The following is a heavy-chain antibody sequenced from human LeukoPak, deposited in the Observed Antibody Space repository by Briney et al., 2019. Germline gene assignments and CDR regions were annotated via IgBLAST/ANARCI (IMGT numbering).Heavy chain of an antibody. Sequence: ASVKVSCKISGYTLTEFSMHWVRQAPGKGLEWMGGFDPEDGKTIYAQRFQGRLTVTEDTSTDAAYMELSSLRSEDTAVYYCARALPHRRLMDTTMEQHWFDPWGQGTLVTVSS. V-gene: IGHV1-24*01. J-gene: IGHJ5*02. CDR2: FDPEDGKT. CDR3: ARALPHRRLMDTTMEQHWFDP. CDR1: GYTLTEFS. D-gene: IGHD5-18*01.